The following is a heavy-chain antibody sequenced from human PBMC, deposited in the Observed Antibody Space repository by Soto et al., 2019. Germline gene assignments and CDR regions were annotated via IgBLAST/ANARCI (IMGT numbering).Heavy chain of an antibody. CDR1: GFTFSSYA. J-gene: IGHJ5*02. V-gene: IGHV3-23*01. D-gene: IGHD4-17*01. Sequence: EVQLLESGGGLVQPGGSLRLSCAASGFTFSSYAMSWVRQAPGKGLEWVSAISGSGGSTYYADSVKGRFTISRDNSKNPLYRHLSSLSAADTAVYYCAKDPQTTVSADRWFDPWGQGTLVTVSS. CDR2: ISGSGGST. CDR3: AKDPQTTVSADRWFDP.